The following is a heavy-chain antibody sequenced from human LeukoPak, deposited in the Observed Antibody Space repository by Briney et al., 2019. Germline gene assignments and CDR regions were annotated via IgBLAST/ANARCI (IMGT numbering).Heavy chain of an antibody. CDR1: GFTVSSNY. J-gene: IGHJ6*02. V-gene: IGHV3-53*04. CDR3: ARISILYYYYGMDV. CDR2: IYSGGST. D-gene: IGHD3-3*02. Sequence: HPGGSLRLSCAASGFTVSSNYMSWVRQAPGKGLEWVSVIYSGGSTYYADSVKGRFTISRHNSKNTLYLQMNSLRAEDTAVYYCARISILYYYYGMDVWGQGTPVTVSS.